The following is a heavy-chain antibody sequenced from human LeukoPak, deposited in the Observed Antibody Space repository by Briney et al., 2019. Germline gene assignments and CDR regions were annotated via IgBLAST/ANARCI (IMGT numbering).Heavy chain of an antibody. CDR2: IYYSEIT. CDR1: GGSISSTGYY. D-gene: IGHD5/OR15-5a*01. Sequence: KPSETLSLTCTVSGGSISSTGYYWDWIRQPPGKGLEWIGSIYYSEITYYNSSLKSRVTISLNTSKNQFSLRLNSVTAADTAVYYCARQVSDYYYYYIDVWGKGATVTVSS. V-gene: IGHV4-39*01. J-gene: IGHJ6*03. CDR3: ARQVSDYYYYYIDV.